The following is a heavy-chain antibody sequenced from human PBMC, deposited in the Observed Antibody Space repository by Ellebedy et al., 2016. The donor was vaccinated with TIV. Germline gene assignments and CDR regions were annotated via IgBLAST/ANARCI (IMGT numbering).Heavy chain of an antibody. J-gene: IGHJ4*02. V-gene: IGHV4-59*01. CDR3: ARARYKDFWSGFSTLDS. CDR1: DDSITTYY. D-gene: IGHD3-3*01. Sequence: MPSETLSLTCTVSDDSITTYYWSWIRQPPGKGLEWLGYVYHRESTNYNPYLKGRVTISRDTSKKQISLHLSAVTAADTAIYYCARARYKDFWSGFSTLDSWGKGTLVTVSS. CDR2: VYHREST.